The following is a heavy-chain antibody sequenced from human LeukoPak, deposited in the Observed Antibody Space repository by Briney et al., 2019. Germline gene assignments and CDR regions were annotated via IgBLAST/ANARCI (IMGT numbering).Heavy chain of an antibody. D-gene: IGHD5-24*01. CDR3: ARGEMATMTDWFDP. CDR1: GGTFSSYA. CDR2: IIPILGIA. Sequence: SVKVSCKASGGTFSSYAISWVRQAPGQGLGWMGRIIPILGIANYAQKFQGRATITADKSTSTAYMELSSLRSEDTAVYCCARGEMATMTDWFDPWGQGTLVTVSS. V-gene: IGHV1-69*04. J-gene: IGHJ5*02.